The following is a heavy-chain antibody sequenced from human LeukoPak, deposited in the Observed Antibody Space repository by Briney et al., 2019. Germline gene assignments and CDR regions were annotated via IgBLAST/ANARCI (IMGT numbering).Heavy chain of an antibody. CDR2: IIPIFGTA. CDR3: ASLLVYATENWFDP. Sequence: VASVKVSCKASGGTFSSYAISWVRQAPGQGLEWMGGIIPIFGTANYAQKFQGRVTITADESTSTAYMELSSLRSEDTAVYYCASLLVYATENWFDPWGQGTLDTVSS. J-gene: IGHJ5*02. CDR1: GGTFSSYA. V-gene: IGHV1-69*13. D-gene: IGHD2-8*01.